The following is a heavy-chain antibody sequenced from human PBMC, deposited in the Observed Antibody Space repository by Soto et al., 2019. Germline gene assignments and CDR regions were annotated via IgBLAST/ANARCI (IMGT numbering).Heavy chain of an antibody. Sequence: ETQLVDSGGGSVQPGGSLRLSCAASGFTFSSYEMNWVRQAPGKGLEWVSYISSSGGTIFYAYSVKGLFTISRDNARNALSIQMNKMRDEDTAVYYCARGLRGELSPGGIDQVDHWGHGTLVSVSS. D-gene: IGHD3-10*01. CDR3: ARGLRGELSPGGIDQVDH. CDR2: ISSSGGTI. J-gene: IGHJ4*01. CDR1: GFTFSSYE. V-gene: IGHV3-48*03.